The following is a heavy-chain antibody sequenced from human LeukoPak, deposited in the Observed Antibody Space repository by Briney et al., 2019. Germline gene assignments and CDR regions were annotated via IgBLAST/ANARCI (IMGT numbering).Heavy chain of an antibody. J-gene: IGHJ5*02. CDR2: IRSKGNSYAT. CDR3: ARDRGYSSSWGFNWFDP. D-gene: IGHD6-13*01. CDR1: GFTFSGSS. V-gene: IGHV3-73*01. Sequence: GGSLRLSCAASGFTFSGSSMHWVRQASGKGLEWVGRIRSKGNSYATVYAASVKGRFTISRDDSKNTAHLQMNSLKTEDTAVYYCARDRGYSSSWGFNWFDPWGQGTLVTVSS.